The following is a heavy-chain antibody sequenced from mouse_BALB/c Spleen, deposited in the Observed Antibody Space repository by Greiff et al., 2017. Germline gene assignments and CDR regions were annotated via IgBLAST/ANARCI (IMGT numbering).Heavy chain of an antibody. CDR3: SRYGNTYAMDY. V-gene: IGHV1S81*02. CDR2: INPSNGRT. CDR1: GYTFTSYW. D-gene: IGHD2-1*01. J-gene: IGHJ4*01. Sequence: QVQLQQPGAELVKPGASVKLSCKASGYTFTSYWMHWVKQRPGQGLEWIGEINPSNGRTNYNEKFKSKATLTVDKSSSTAYMQLSSLTSEDSAVYDCSRYGNTYAMDYWGQGTSVTVSA.